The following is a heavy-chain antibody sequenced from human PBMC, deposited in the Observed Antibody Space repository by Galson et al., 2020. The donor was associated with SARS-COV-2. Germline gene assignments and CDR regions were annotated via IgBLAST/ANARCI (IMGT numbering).Heavy chain of an antibody. CDR1: GGTFSSYP. Sequence: QISCKASGGTFSSYPISWVRQAPGQGLEWMGGIIPIFGTANYAQKFQGRVTITADASTSPAYMALSSLSSEDTAVYYCASVGYCYYCSGSCPGACDSWCQATMVTVSS. V-gene: IGHV1-69*01. D-gene: IGHD3-10*01. J-gene: IGHJ3*02. CDR3: ASVGYCYYCSGSCPGACDS. CDR2: IIPIFGTA.